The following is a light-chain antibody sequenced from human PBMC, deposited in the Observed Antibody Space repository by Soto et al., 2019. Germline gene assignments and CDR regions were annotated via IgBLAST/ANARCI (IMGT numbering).Light chain of an antibody. CDR3: QQRNIWPPVT. V-gene: IGKV3-15*01. CDR2: RAS. CDR1: QSINSN. Sequence: IVMTQSPATLSVSPGERATLSCRASQSINSNLAWYQQKPGQAPRLLMFRASIRATGFPARFSGSGSGTEFNITISSLQSEDSAIYYCQQRNIWPPVTFGQGTRLEI. J-gene: IGKJ5*01.